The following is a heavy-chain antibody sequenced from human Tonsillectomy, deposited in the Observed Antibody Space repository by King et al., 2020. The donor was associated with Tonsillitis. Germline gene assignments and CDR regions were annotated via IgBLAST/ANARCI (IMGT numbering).Heavy chain of an antibody. CDR1: GFTFSSYS. D-gene: IGHD1-14*01. CDR2: ISSSSSYI. CDR3: ASRPPFDY. V-gene: IGHV3-21*01. Sequence: VQLVESGGGLVKPGGSLRLSCAASGFTFSSYSMNWVRQAPGKGLEWVSSISSSSSYIYYADPVKGRFTISRDNAKNSLYLQMNSLRAEDTAVYYCASRPPFDYWGQGTLVTVSS. J-gene: IGHJ4*02.